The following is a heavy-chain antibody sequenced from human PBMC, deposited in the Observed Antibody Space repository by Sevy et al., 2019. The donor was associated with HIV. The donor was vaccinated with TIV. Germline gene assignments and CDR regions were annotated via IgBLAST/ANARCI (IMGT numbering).Heavy chain of an antibody. J-gene: IGHJ1*01. D-gene: IGHD1-20*01. CDR2: ISAYNGNT. CDR3: AREQKSYNWNGYFQH. V-gene: IGHV1-18*01. Sequence: ASVKVSCKASGYTFTSYGISWVRQAPGQGLEWMGWISAYNGNTNYAQKLQGRVTMTTDTSTSTAYMELRRLRSDDTAVYYCAREQKSYNWNGYFQHWGQGTLVTVSS. CDR1: GYTFTSYG.